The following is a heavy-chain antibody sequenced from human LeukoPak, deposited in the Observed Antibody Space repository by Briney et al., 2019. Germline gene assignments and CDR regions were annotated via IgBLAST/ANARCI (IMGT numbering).Heavy chain of an antibody. J-gene: IGHJ4*02. CDR1: GFTFGTFD. V-gene: IGHV3-23*01. CDR3: ARDSEGCFDY. D-gene: IGHD3-10*01. Sequence: PGGSLRPSCAASGFTFGTFDMSWVRQTPGKGLEWVSTLACLDASCTEYYADSVKGRFSIPRDSSKSTLSLQMNSLRVEDTAIYYCARDSEGCFDYWGQGTLITVSS. CDR2: LACLDASCTE.